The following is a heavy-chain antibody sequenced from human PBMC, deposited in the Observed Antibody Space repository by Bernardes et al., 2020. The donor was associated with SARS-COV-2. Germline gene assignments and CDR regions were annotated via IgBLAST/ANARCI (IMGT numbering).Heavy chain of an antibody. D-gene: IGHD1-26*01. CDR1: GYTFTSYG. V-gene: IGHV1-18*01. CDR2: INTDNDNA. J-gene: IGHJ6*02. Sequence: VKVSCKTSGYTFTSYGISWVRQAPGQGLEWMGWINTDNDNANYAQKVQGRVTMTTDSSTSTAYMEVRSLRSDDTAVYYCARFRIVGATSYYGMDVWGQGTTVTVSS. CDR3: ARFRIVGATSYYGMDV.